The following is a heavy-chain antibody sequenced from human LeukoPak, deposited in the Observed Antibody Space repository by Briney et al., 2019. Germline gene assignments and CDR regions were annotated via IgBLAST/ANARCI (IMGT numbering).Heavy chain of an antibody. D-gene: IGHD4-17*01. J-gene: IGHJ4*02. Sequence: ASVKVSCQASGYTFTAYYIYWVRQAPGQGLESMGWLNPHSGGATYAQKFQGRVTMTRDTSTNTAYVELTRLKVDDTAVYFCARSHYGESESSAGTDYWGQGTLVTVSS. V-gene: IGHV1-2*02. CDR2: LNPHSGGA. CDR1: GYTFTAYY. CDR3: ARSHYGESESSAGTDY.